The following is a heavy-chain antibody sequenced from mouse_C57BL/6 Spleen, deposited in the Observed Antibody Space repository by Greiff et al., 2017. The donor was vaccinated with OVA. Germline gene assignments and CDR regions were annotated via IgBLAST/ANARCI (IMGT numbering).Heavy chain of an antibody. J-gene: IGHJ4*01. D-gene: IGHD3-2*02. CDR3: ARSYQDAMDY. CDR1: GFTFTDYY. Sequence: DVMLVESGGGLVQPGGSLSLSCAASGFTFTDYYMSWVRQPPGKALEWLGFIRNKANGYTTEYSASVKGRFTISRDNSQSILYLQMNALRAEDSATYYCARSYQDAMDYWGQGTSVTVSS. CDR2: IRNKANGYTT. V-gene: IGHV7-3*01.